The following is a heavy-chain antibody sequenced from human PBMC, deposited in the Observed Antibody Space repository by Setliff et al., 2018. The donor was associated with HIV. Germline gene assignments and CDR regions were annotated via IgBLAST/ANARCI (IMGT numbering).Heavy chain of an antibody. CDR1: GGSISSHY. CDR3: ARAGYYGSTSYWEYFQH. J-gene: IGHJ1*01. V-gene: IGHV4-59*11. Sequence: SETLSLTCTVSGGSISSHYWSWIRQPPGKGLEWIGGIYYNGITNYNPSLKSRVTVSVDTSKNQSSLKLSSVTAADTAVYYCARAGYYGSTSYWEYFQHWGQGTLVTVSS. CDR2: IYYNGIT. D-gene: IGHD3-22*01.